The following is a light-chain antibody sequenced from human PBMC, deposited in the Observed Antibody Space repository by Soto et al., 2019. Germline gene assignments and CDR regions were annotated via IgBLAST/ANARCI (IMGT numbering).Light chain of an antibody. J-gene: IGLJ1*01. Sequence: QSVLTQPASVSGSPGQSITISCTGTSSDVGSYNLVSWYQQHPGKAPKLMICEVSKRPSGVSNRFSGSKSGNTASLTISGLQAEDEADYYCCSYAGSSYVFGTGTKVTVL. CDR3: CSYAGSSYV. V-gene: IGLV2-23*02. CDR1: SSDVGSYNL. CDR2: EVS.